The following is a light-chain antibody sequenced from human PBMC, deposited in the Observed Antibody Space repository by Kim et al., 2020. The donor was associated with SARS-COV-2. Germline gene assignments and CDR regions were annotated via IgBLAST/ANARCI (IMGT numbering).Light chain of an antibody. CDR2: GKN. J-gene: IGLJ2*01. CDR3: NFRDSSGNHRGV. Sequence: LGRTVRSTSQGGSLRSYYERLYQQKPGQAPVLVIYGKNKRPSGIPERFSGPSSGNTAYLTITGAQAEDEASYRRNFRDSSGNHRGVFGGGTQLTVL. V-gene: IGLV3-19*01. CDR1: SLRSYY.